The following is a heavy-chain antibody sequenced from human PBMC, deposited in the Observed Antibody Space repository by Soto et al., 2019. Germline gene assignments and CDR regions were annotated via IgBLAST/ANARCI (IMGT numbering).Heavy chain of an antibody. J-gene: IGHJ3*02. CDR3: ARDVLLWFGEPHAFDI. D-gene: IGHD3-10*01. Sequence: GGSLRLSCAASGFTFSSYWMSWVRQAPGKGLEWVANIKQDGSEKYYVDSVKGRFIISRDNAKNSLYLQMNSLRAEDTAVYYCARDVLLWFGEPHAFDIWGQGTMVTVSS. CDR1: GFTFSSYW. CDR2: IKQDGSEK. V-gene: IGHV3-7*01.